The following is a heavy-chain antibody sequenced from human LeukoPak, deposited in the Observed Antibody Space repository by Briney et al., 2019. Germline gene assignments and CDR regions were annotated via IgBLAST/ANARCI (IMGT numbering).Heavy chain of an antibody. V-gene: IGHV4-4*02. CDR3: ARDGPGASNRCSGGSCYVLVD. D-gene: IGHD2-15*01. CDR1: GGSISSSNW. Sequence: PSGTLSLTCAASGGSISSSNWWSWVRQPPGKGLEWIGEIYHSGSTNYNPSLKSRVTISVDKSKNQFSLKLSSVTAADTAVYYCARDGPGASNRCSGGSCYVLVDWGQGTLVTVSS. J-gene: IGHJ4*02. CDR2: IYHSGST.